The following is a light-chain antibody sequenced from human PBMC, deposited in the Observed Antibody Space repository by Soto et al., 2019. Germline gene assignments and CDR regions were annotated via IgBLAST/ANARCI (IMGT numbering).Light chain of an antibody. CDR2: DVT. V-gene: IGLV2-18*02. CDR1: SSDVGSSNG. J-gene: IGLJ1*01. Sequence: QSALTQPPSVSGSPGQSVAISCTGTSSDVGSSNGVSWYQQPPGAAPKLMIYDVTNRPSGVPDRFSGSKSGNTASLTISGLQAEDEADYYCSSYTSSSTYVFGTGTKVTVL. CDR3: SSYTSSSTYV.